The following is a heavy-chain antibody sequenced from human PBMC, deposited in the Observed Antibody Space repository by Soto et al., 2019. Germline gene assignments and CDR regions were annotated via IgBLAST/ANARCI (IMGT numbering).Heavy chain of an antibody. CDR2: IYYSGST. V-gene: IGHV4-30-4*01. Sequence: PSETLSLTCTVSGGSISSGDYYWSWIRRPPGKGLEWIGYIYYSGSTYYNPSLKSRVTISVDTSKNQFSLKLSSVTAADTAVYYCARGETSYYYDSSGYYYVWGAFDSWGQGTMVSVSS. J-gene: IGHJ3*02. CDR3: ARGETSYYYDSSGYYYVWGAFDS. CDR1: GGSISSGDYY. D-gene: IGHD3-22*01.